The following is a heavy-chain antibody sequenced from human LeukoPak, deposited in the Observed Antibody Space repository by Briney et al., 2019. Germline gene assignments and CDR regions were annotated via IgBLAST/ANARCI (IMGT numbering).Heavy chain of an antibody. CDR3: ARDSRAGGDYPHLLFDF. J-gene: IGHJ4*02. CDR2: INNNGGTT. D-gene: IGHD4-17*01. CDR1: GFTFSNYA. Sequence: GGSLRLSCVASGFTFSNYAMTWVRQAPGKGLEWVSTINNNGGTTKYADSVKGRFTMSRDNSKNTVNLQMNSLRAEDTAVYYCARDSRAGGDYPHLLFDFWGQGTLVTVSS. V-gene: IGHV3-23*01.